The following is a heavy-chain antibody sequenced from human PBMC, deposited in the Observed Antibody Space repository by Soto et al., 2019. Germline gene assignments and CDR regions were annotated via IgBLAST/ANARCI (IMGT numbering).Heavy chain of an antibody. CDR2: ISGSGGST. D-gene: IGHD3-9*01. J-gene: IGHJ4*02. V-gene: IGHV3-23*01. Sequence: GESLKISCAASGFTFSSYAMSWVRQAPGKGLEWVSAISGSGGSTYYADSVKGRFTISRDNSKNTPYLQMNSLRAEDTAVYYCAKESGEVARYFDWLYYFDYWGQGTLVTVSS. CDR1: GFTFSSYA. CDR3: AKESGEVARYFDWLYYFDY.